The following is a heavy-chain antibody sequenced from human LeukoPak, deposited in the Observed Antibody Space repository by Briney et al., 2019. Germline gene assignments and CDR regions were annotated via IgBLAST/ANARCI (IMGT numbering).Heavy chain of an antibody. CDR3: ARDRTLVITPYFDY. V-gene: IGHV3-21*01. J-gene: IGHJ4*02. CDR1: GFTFSSYS. D-gene: IGHD3-22*01. Sequence: PGGSLRLSCAVSGFTFSSYSMNWVRQAPGKGLEWVSSISSSSSYIYYADSVKGRFTISRDNAKNSLYLQMNSLRAEDTAVYYCARDRTLVITPYFDYWGKGTLVTVSS. CDR2: ISSSSSYI.